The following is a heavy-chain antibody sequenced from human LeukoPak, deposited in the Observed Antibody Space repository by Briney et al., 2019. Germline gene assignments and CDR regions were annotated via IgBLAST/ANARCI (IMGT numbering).Heavy chain of an antibody. Sequence: GGSLRLSCAASGFTFNIYWMSWVRQAPGKGLVWVSRINSDGSRISYADSVKGRFTISRDNAKNTLYLQMNSLRAEDTAVYYCARDADYGDWGGIDPWGQGTLVTVSS. CDR2: INSDGSRI. CDR3: ARDADYGDWGGIDP. D-gene: IGHD4-17*01. CDR1: GFTFNIYW. V-gene: IGHV3-74*01. J-gene: IGHJ5*02.